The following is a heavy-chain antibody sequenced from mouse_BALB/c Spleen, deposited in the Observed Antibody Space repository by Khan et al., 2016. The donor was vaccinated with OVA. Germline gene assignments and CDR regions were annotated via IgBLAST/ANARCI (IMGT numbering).Heavy chain of an antibody. D-gene: IGHD2-14*01. V-gene: IGHV1-4*01. J-gene: IGHJ4*01. CDR1: GYTFTSHT. Sequence: QVQLKESGAELARPGASVKMSCKASGYTFTSHTMHWIMQSPGQGLEWIGYINPRSGYSNYNQKFNDKATLTADKSSSTAYMQLSSLTSEDSAVYYSARRTTGYTMDYWGQGTSVTVSS. CDR2: INPRSGYS. CDR3: ARRTTGYTMDY.